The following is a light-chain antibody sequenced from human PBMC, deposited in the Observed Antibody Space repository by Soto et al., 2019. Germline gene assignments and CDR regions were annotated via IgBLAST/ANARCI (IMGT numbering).Light chain of an antibody. CDR3: SSYTGSSTLYV. CDR1: SSDVGGYNY. V-gene: IGLV2-14*01. Sequence: QSALTQPASVSGSPGQSITISCTGTSSDVGGYNYVCWYKQHPGKAPQLMIYEVTNRPSGVSDRFSGSKSGNTASLTISGLQAEDEADYYCSSYTGSSTLYVFGTGTQLTVL. J-gene: IGLJ1*01. CDR2: EVT.